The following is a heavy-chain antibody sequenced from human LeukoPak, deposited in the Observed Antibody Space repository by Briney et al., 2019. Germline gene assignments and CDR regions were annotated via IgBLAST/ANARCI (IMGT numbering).Heavy chain of an antibody. Sequence: SETLSLTCTVSGGSIISSRYYWGWIRQPPGKGLEWIGIIFCSGTSQYNPSLNSRLTMSVDKSKNQFSLKLNSVTAADRAIYFCARQTEGYFDYWGQGTLVTVSS. CDR1: GGSIISSRYY. J-gene: IGHJ4*02. V-gene: IGHV4-39*01. CDR2: IFCSGTS. CDR3: ARQTEGYFDY.